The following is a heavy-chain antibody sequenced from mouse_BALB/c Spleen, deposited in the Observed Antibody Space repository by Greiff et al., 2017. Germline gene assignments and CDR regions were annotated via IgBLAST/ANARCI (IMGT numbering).Heavy chain of an antibody. J-gene: IGHJ3*01. D-gene: IGHD1-1*01. V-gene: IGHV1-67*01. Sequence: VQLVESGPELVRPGVSVKISCKGSGYTFTDYAMHWVKQSHAKSLEWIGVISTYYGNTNYNQKFKGKATMTVDKSSSTAYMELARLTSEDSAIYYCAIYGRFAYWGQGTLVTVSA. CDR2: ISTYYGNT. CDR3: AIYGRFAY. CDR1: GYTFTDYA.